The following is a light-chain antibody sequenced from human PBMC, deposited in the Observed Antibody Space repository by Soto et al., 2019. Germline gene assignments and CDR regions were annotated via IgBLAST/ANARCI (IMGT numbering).Light chain of an antibody. J-gene: IGLJ1*01. CDR2: DVS. V-gene: IGLV2-14*01. CDR1: SSDVGGYNY. Sequence: QSALTQPASVSGSPGQSITISCTGTSSDVGGYNYVSWYQQHPGKAPKLMIYDVSNRPSGVSNRFSGSKSGNTASLTISGLQAEDEDAYYCSSYTSSSTLVFGTGTKVTVL. CDR3: SSYTSSSTLV.